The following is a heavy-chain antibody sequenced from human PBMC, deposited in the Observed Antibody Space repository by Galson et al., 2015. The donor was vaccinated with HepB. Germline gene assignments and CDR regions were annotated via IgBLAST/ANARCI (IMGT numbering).Heavy chain of an antibody. CDR2: ISSSSNTI. D-gene: IGHD1-14*01. J-gene: IGHJ4*02. V-gene: IGHV3-48*01. CDR3: ARGLNPRLYYFDY. Sequence: SLRLSCAASGFTFGSNSMNWVRQAPGKGLEWVSFISSSSNTIYYADSVRGRFTISRDNARNSLYLQMNSLTAEDTAVYYCARGLNPRLYYFDYWGQGTLVTVSS. CDR1: GFTFGSNS.